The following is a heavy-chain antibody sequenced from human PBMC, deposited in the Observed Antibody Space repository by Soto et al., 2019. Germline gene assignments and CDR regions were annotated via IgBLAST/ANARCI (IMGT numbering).Heavy chain of an antibody. D-gene: IGHD3-10*01. J-gene: IGHJ6*02. V-gene: IGHV5-51*01. CDR1: GYSFTTYW. CDR2: IYPGDSDT. CDR3: ARHETAYYNFYGLDV. Sequence: GGSLKISCSGSGYSFTTYWIGWGRQMPWKGLEWVGVIYPGDSDTRYSPSFQGQVTISADRSISTAYLQWSSLKASDSAIYYCARHETAYYNFYGLDVWGQGTTVTVS.